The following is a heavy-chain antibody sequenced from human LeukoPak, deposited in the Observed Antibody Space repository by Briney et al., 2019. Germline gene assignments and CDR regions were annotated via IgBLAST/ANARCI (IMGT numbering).Heavy chain of an antibody. CDR1: GGSISSGGYS. V-gene: IGHV4-30-2*01. J-gene: IGHJ4*02. CDR3: ARGDSGYDSIDHYFDY. D-gene: IGHD5-12*01. CDR2: IYHSGST. Sequence: SETLSLTCAVSGGSISSGGYSWSWIRQPPGKGLEWIGYIYHSGSTYYNPSLKSRVTISVDRSKNQFSLELSSVTAADTAVYYCARGDSGYDSIDHYFDYWGQGTLVTVSS.